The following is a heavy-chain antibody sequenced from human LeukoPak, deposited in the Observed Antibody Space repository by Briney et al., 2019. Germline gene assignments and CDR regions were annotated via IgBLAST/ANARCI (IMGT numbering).Heavy chain of an antibody. J-gene: IGHJ3*02. CDR1: GFTFSSYA. D-gene: IGHD3-22*01. CDR2: ISYDGSNK. V-gene: IGHV3-30-3*01. Sequence: GGSLRLSCAASGFTFSSYAMHWVRQAPGKGLEWVAVISYDGSNKYYADSVKGRFTISRDNSKNTLYLQMNSLRAEDTAVYYCARDNSSGYYVTFGAFDIWGQGTMVTVSS. CDR3: ARDNSSGYYVTFGAFDI.